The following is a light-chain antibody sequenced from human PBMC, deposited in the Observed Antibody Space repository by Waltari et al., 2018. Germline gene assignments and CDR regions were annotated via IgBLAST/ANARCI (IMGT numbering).Light chain of an antibody. J-gene: IGKJ4*01. CDR3: QQYFSSPLT. CDR1: QSLLYSSNNKNY. V-gene: IGKV4-1*01. CDR2: WAS. Sequence: DIVMTQSPDSRPLSLGERATINCWSSQSLLYSSNNKNYLAWYQQKPGQPPKLLIYWASTRESGVPDRFSGSGSGTDFTFTISSLQAEDVAVYYCQQYFSSPLTFGGGTKVEIK.